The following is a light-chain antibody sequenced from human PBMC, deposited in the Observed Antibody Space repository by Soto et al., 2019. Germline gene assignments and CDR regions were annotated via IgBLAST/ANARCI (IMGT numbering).Light chain of an antibody. CDR3: SLYAGSDKFL. CDR2: DVN. CDR1: SSNVGAYNY. V-gene: IGLV2-8*01. Sequence: QSALTQPPSASGSPGQSVTISCTGTSSNVGAYNYVAWYQQHPGKAPKLMIYDVNNRPSGVPDRFSGSKSGNTASLTVSGLQAEDEADYYCSLYAGSDKFLFGGGTKLTVL. J-gene: IGLJ3*02.